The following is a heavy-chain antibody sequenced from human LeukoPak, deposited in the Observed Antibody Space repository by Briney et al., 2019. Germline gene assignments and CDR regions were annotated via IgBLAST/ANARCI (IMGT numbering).Heavy chain of an antibody. CDR1: GFTFSSYA. D-gene: IGHD3-3*01. J-gene: IGHJ4*02. CDR2: ISGSGGST. V-gene: IGHV3-23*01. Sequence: HPGGSLRLSCAASGFTFSSYAMSWVRQAPGKGLEWVSAISGSGGSTYYADSVKGRFTISRDNSKNTLYLQMNGLRAEDTAVYYCAKDWLYYDFWSGYYRPTEIGPYFDYWGQGTLVTVSS. CDR3: AKDWLYYDFWSGYYRPTEIGPYFDY.